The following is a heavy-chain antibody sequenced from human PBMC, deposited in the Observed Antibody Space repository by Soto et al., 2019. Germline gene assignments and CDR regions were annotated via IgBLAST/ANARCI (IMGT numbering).Heavy chain of an antibody. Sequence: SETLSLTCTVSGGSISSGGYYWSWIRQHPGKGLEWIGYIYYSGSTYYNPSLKSRVTISVDTSKNQFSLKLSSVTAADTAVYYCAREYYYDSSGYYYARFDYWGQGTLVTVSS. CDR2: IYYSGST. J-gene: IGHJ4*02. CDR1: GGSISSGGYY. D-gene: IGHD3-22*01. CDR3: AREYYYDSSGYYYARFDY. V-gene: IGHV4-31*03.